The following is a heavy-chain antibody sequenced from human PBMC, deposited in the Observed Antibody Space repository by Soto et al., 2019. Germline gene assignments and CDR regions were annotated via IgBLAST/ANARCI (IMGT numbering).Heavy chain of an antibody. CDR2: IYYSGST. CDR1: GGSISSGGYY. CDR3: ARDCSSTSCYGLDY. V-gene: IGHV4-31*03. D-gene: IGHD2-2*01. Sequence: SETLSLTCTVSGGSISSGGYYWSWIRQHPGKGLEWIGYIYYSGSTYYNPSLKSRVTISVDTSKIQFSLKLSSVTAADTAVYYCARDCSSTSCYGLDYWGQGTLVTVSS. J-gene: IGHJ4*02.